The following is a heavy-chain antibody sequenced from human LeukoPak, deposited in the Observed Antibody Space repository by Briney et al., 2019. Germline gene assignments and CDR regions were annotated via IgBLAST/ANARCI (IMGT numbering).Heavy chain of an antibody. D-gene: IGHD3-3*02. V-gene: IGHV3-30*03. CDR2: ISYDGSNK. CDR1: GFTFSSYG. Sequence: PGGSLRLSCAASGFTFSSYGMHWVRQAPGKGLEWVAVISYDGSNKYYVDSEKGRFTISRDNSKNTLYLQMNSLRAEDTAVYYCARSHFWSAYAFDIWGQGTMVTVSS. CDR3: ARSHFWSAYAFDI. J-gene: IGHJ3*02.